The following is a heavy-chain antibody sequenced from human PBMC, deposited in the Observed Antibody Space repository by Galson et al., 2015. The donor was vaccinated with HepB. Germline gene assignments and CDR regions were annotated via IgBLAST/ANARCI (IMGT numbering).Heavy chain of an antibody. CDR1: GFSLSTSGMC. Sequence: PALVKPTQTLTLTCTFSGFSLSTSGMCVSWIRQPPGKALEWLARIDWDDDKYYSTSLKTRLTISKDTSKNQVVLTMTNMDPVDTATYYCARTTYYYASGSYSCYFDYWGQGTLVTVSS. J-gene: IGHJ4*02. CDR2: IDWDDDK. D-gene: IGHD3-10*01. V-gene: IGHV2-70*11. CDR3: ARTTYYYASGSYSCYFDY.